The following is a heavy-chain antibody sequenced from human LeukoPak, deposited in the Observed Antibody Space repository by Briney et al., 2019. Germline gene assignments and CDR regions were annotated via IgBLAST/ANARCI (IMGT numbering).Heavy chain of an antibody. Sequence: SETLSLTCTVSGGSISSGDYYWSWIRQPPGKGLEWIGYIYYSGSTYYNPSLKSRVTISVDTSKNQFPLKLSSVTAADTAVYYCARPARYFGPMDVWGKGTTVTVSS. D-gene: IGHD3-9*01. V-gene: IGHV4-30-4*08. CDR3: ARPARYFGPMDV. J-gene: IGHJ6*03. CDR1: GGSISSGDYY. CDR2: IYYSGST.